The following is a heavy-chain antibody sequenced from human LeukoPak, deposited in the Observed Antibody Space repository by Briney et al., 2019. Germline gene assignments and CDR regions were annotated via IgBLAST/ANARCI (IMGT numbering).Heavy chain of an antibody. D-gene: IGHD3-22*01. V-gene: IGHV4-59*01. CDR3: ARDSYYYDSSGYYYYYYMDV. Sequence: PSETLSLTCTVSGGSISSYYWSWIRQPPGKGLEWIGYIYYSGSTNYNPSLKRRVTISVDASKNQFSMKLSSVTAADTAVYYCARDSYYYDSSGYYYYYYMDVWGKGTTVTVSS. CDR1: GGSISSYY. J-gene: IGHJ6*03. CDR2: IYYSGST.